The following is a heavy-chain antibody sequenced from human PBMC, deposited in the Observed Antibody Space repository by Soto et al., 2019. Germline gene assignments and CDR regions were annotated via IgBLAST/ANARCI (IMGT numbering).Heavy chain of an antibody. D-gene: IGHD2-2*01. Sequence: GESLKISCKGSGYSFTSYWIGWVRQMPGKGLEWMGIIYPGDSDTRYSPSFKGQVTISADKSISTAYLQWSSLKASDTAMYYCARQGCSSTSCYGDDAFDIWGQGTMVTVSS. V-gene: IGHV5-51*01. CDR3: ARQGCSSTSCYGDDAFDI. CDR2: IYPGDSDT. CDR1: GYSFTSYW. J-gene: IGHJ3*02.